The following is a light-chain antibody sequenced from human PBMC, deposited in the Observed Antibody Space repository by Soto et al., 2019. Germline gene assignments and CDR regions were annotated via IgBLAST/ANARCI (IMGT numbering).Light chain of an antibody. CDR1: SSDVGSYNL. Sequence: LTQPASVSGSPGQSITISCTGTSSDVGSYNLVSWYQHHPGKAPRLIIYEVVQRPSGVPDRFSGSKSGNTASLTVSGLQAADEADYFCKSYAGSNTYVFGSGTKVTVL. V-gene: IGLV2-14*02. CDR2: EVV. CDR3: KSYAGSNTYV. J-gene: IGLJ1*01.